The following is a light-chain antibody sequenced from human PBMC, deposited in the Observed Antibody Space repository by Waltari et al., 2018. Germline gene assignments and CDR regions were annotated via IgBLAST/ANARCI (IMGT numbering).Light chain of an antibody. CDR3: SSYTTSSTKV. Sequence: QSALTQPASVSGSPGQSITISCTGTSGDVGRYNYVSWYQHHPGKAPNLMIYKVSNRPSGVSNRFSGSKSGTTASLTISGLQADDEADYYCSSYTTSSTKVFGGGTKLTVL. V-gene: IGLV2-14*01. CDR1: SGDVGRYNY. J-gene: IGLJ3*02. CDR2: KVS.